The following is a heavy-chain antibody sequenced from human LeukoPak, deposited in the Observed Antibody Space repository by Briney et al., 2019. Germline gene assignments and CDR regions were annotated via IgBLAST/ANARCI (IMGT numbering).Heavy chain of an antibody. D-gene: IGHD3-10*01. CDR1: GGSISSYY. J-gene: IGHJ5*02. V-gene: IGHV4-59*01. CDR3: AGGWFGEFESWFDP. Sequence: SETLSLTCTVSGGSISSYYWSWIRQPPGKGLEWIGYIYYSGSTNYNPSLKSRVTISGDTSKNQFSLKLSSVTAADTAVYYCAGGWFGEFESWFDPWGQGTLVTVSS. CDR2: IYYSGST.